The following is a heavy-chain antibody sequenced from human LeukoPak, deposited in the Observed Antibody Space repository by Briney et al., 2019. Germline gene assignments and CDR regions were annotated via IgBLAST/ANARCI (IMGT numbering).Heavy chain of an antibody. J-gene: IGHJ4*02. CDR2: ISSSSSYI. V-gene: IGHV3-21*01. Sequence: GGSLRLSCAASGFTFSSYSMNWVRQAPGKGLEWVSSISSSSSYIYYADSVKGRFTISRDNAKNSLYLQMNSLRAEDTAVYCCAREAGWRFDYWGQGTLVTVTS. CDR3: AREAGWRFDY. CDR1: GFTFSSYS. D-gene: IGHD6-19*01.